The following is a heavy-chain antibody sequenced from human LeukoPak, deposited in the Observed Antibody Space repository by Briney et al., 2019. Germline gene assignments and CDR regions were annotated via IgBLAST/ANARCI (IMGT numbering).Heavy chain of an antibody. Sequence: GGSLRLSCAVSGSTFSKYIMSWVRQAPGKGLGWVSGISDNGVYTAYAGSVEGRFTISRDNSKNTLYMQMNSLRAEDTAIYYCAKWGADKVEWRHYVDSWGQGTLVIVSS. CDR2: ISDNGVYT. J-gene: IGHJ4*02. CDR1: GSTFSKYI. V-gene: IGHV3-23*01. CDR3: AKWGADKVEWRHYVDS. D-gene: IGHD3-16*01.